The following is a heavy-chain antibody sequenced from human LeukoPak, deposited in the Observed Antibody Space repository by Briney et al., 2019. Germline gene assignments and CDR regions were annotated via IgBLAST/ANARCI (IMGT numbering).Heavy chain of an antibody. V-gene: IGHV3-30-3*01. D-gene: IGHD3-22*01. CDR1: GFTFSSYA. J-gene: IGHJ4*02. Sequence: PGGSLRLSCAASGFTFSSYAMHWVRQAPGKGLEWVAVISYDGSNKYYADSVKGRFTISRDNSKNTLYLQMNSLRAEDTAVYYCAREGSSRGITMMYDYWGQGTLVTVSS. CDR3: AREGSSRGITMMYDY. CDR2: ISYDGSNK.